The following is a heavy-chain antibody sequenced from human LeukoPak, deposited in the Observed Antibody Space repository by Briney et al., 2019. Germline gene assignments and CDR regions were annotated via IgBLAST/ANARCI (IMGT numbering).Heavy chain of an antibody. D-gene: IGHD6-13*01. Sequence: APVKVSCKAFGHIFTSYGISWVRQAPGLGLEWMGWISAYNGNTNYAQKLQGRVTMTTDTSTSTAYMELRSLRSDDTAVYYCARDPGIGSSSWYGGIDYWSQGTLVTVSS. V-gene: IGHV1-18*01. CDR3: ARDPGIGSSSWYGGIDY. CDR1: GHIFTSYG. J-gene: IGHJ4*02. CDR2: ISAYNGNT.